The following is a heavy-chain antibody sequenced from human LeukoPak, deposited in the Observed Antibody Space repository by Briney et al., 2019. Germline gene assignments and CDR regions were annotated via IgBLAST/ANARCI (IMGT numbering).Heavy chain of an antibody. CDR1: GDSVSTHSAA. CDR2: IYYRSKWYN. CDR3: ARGGPLMGAAQNAFYI. J-gene: IGHJ3*02. Sequence: SQTLSLTCGISGDSVSTHSAAWNWTRWSPSRGLEGSGRIYYRSKWYNNHAVSVRSRISINPDTSKKRFSLQFNSVTPDDTAVFYCARGGPLMGAAQNAFYIWGQGIMVTVSS. V-gene: IGHV6-1*01. D-gene: IGHD1-26*01.